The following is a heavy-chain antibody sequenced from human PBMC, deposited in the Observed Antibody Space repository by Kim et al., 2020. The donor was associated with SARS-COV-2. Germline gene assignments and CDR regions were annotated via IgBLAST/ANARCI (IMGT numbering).Heavy chain of an antibody. CDR1: GDSISRSRDY. J-gene: IGHJ3*02. Sequence: SETLSLTCTVSGDSISRSRDYWGWIRQPPGKGMEWVGTTYSGGRTSYNPSLKSLGTISVDTSKSQFSLSLTPVTATDTAVYYCARHRGGDDGEDAFDIWG. CDR2: TYSGGRT. D-gene: IGHD4-17*01. CDR3: ARHRGGDDGEDAFDI. V-gene: IGHV4-39*01.